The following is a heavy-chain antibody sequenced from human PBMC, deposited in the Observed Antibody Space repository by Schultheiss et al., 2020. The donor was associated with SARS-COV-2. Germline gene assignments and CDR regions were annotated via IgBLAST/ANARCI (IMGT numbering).Heavy chain of an antibody. Sequence: GSLRLSCTVSGGSISSYYWSWIRQPPGKGLEWIGYIYYSGSTNYNPSLKSRVTISVDTSKNQFSLKLSSVTAADTAVYYCAKVSHFAEIDYWGQGTLVTVSS. J-gene: IGHJ4*02. CDR1: GGSISSYY. CDR2: IYYSGST. CDR3: AKVSHFAEIDY. V-gene: IGHV4-59*08.